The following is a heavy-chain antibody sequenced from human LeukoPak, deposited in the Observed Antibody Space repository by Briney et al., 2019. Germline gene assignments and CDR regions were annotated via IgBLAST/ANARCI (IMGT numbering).Heavy chain of an antibody. CDR1: GYTFTSYG. J-gene: IGHJ5*02. CDR3: ARDLLVVGATYWFDP. D-gene: IGHD1-26*01. V-gene: IGHV1-18*01. CDR2: ISAYNGNT. Sequence: ASVKVSCKASGYTFTSYGISWVRQAPGQGLEWMGWISAYNGNTNYAQKLQGRVTMTTDTSTSTAYMELRSLRSDDTAVYYCARDLLVVGATYWFDPWAQGTLVTVSS.